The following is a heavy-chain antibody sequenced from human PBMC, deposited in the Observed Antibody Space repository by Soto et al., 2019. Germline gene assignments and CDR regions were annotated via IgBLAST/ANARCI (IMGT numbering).Heavy chain of an antibody. J-gene: IGHJ4*02. D-gene: IGHD3-16*01. CDR3: ARDPRATFQDYFDY. CDR2: IWYDGSNK. CDR1: GFTFSSYG. Sequence: QVQLVESGGGVVQPGRSLRLSCAASGFTFSSYGMHWVRQAPGKGLEWVAVIWYDGSNKYYADSVKGRFTISRDNSKNTLYLQMNSLRAGDRAVYYCARDPRATFQDYFDYWGPGTLVTVSS. V-gene: IGHV3-33*01.